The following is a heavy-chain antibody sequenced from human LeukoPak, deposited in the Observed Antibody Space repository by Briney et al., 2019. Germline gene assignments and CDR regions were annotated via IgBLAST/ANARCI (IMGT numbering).Heavy chain of an antibody. J-gene: IGHJ6*03. CDR3: ARDRVVAPMDV. CDR2: ISSNGGST. V-gene: IGHV3-64*01. CDR1: GFTFSSYA. D-gene: IGHD2-15*01. Sequence: PGGXLRLSCAASGFTFSSYAMHWVRQAPGKGLEYVSAISSNGGSTYYANSVKGRFTISRDNSKNTLYLQMGSLRAEDMAVYYCARDRVVAPMDVWGKGTTVTVSS.